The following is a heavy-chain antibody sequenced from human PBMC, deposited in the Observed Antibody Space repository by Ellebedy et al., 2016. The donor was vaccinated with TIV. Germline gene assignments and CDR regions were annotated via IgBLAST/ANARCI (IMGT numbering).Heavy chain of an antibody. CDR2: IYYSGST. CDR3: ARELRAAGGHYMDV. J-gene: IGHJ6*03. V-gene: IGHV4-39*07. CDR1: GGSISSVSYY. Sequence: MPSETLSLTCSVSGGSISSVSYYWGWIRQPPGKGLEWIGSIYYSGSTYYNPSLKSRVAISVDPSKNQFSLKLNSVTAADTAVYYCARELRAAGGHYMDVWGRGTTVTVSS. D-gene: IGHD2-15*01.